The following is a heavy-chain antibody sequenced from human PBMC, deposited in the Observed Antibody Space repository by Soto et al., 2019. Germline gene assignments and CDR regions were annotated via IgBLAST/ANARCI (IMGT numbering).Heavy chain of an antibody. V-gene: IGHV4-30-2*01. CDR3: ARAHYYYGLDV. CDR2: IYHSGST. CDR1: DGSISSGDYS. Sequence: SVTMSVTCAVADGSISSGDYSWSRIRQPPGKGLEWIGYIYHSGSTYYNPSLKSRVTISVDRSKNQFSLKLSSVTAADTAVYYCARAHYYYGLDVWGQGTTVTVSS. J-gene: IGHJ6*02.